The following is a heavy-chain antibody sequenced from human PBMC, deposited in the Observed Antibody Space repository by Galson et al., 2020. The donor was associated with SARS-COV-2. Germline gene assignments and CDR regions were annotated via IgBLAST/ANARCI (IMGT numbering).Heavy chain of an antibody. D-gene: IGHD6-19*01. J-gene: IGHJ6*02. CDR1: GFTFSSYG. Sequence: GESLKISCAASGFTFSSYGMHWVRQAPGKGLEWVAVIWYDGSNKYYADSVKGRFTISRDNSKNTLYLQMNSLRAEDTAVYYCARGIAVAGFGMDVWGQGTTVTVSS. V-gene: IGHV3-33*01. CDR2: IWYDGSNK. CDR3: ARGIAVAGFGMDV.